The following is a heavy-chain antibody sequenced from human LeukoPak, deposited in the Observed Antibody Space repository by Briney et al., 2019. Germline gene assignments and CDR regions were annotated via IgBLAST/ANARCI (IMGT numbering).Heavy chain of an antibody. CDR3: AKGSYYYGSGTLN. D-gene: IGHD3-10*01. CDR1: GFTFSSYG. V-gene: IGHV3-23*01. J-gene: IGHJ4*02. CDR2: ISGSGGST. Sequence: GGSLRLSCAASGFTFSSYGMHWVRQAPGKGLEWVSAISGSGGSTYYADSVKGRFTISRDNSKNTLYLQMNSLRAEDTAVYYCAKGSYYYGSGTLNWGQGTLVTVSS.